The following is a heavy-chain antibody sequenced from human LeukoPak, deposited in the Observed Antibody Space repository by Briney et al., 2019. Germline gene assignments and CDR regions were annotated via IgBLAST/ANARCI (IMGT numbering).Heavy chain of an antibody. CDR2: IWYDGSNK. CDR1: GFTFSSYG. D-gene: IGHD3-22*01. V-gene: IGHV3-33*01. Sequence: GGSPRLSCAASGFTFSSYGMHWVRQAPGKGLEWVAVIWYDGSNKYYADSVKGRFTISRDNSKNTLYLQMNSLRAEDTAVYYCARDVLRASRTMIGGKYYFDYWGQGTLVTVSS. CDR3: ARDVLRASRTMIGGKYYFDY. J-gene: IGHJ4*02.